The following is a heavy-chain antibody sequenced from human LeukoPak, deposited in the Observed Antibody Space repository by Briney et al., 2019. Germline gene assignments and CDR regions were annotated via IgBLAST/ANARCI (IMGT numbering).Heavy chain of an antibody. CDR3: ARLGGSPGTVPGFSY. CDR2: IYHSGST. D-gene: IGHD3-16*01. CDR1: GYSISSGYY. V-gene: IGHV4-38-2*01. J-gene: IGHJ4*02. Sequence: ASETLSLTCAVSGYSISSGYYWGWTRQPPGKGLEWIGSIYHSGSTYYNPSLKSRVTISVDTSKNQFSLKLSSVTAADTAVYYCARLGGSPGTVPGFSYWGQGTLVTVSS.